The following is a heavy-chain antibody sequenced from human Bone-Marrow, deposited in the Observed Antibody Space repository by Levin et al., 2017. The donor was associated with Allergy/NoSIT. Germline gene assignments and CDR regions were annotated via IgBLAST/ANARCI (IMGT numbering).Heavy chain of an antibody. Sequence: ASVKVSCKATGYSFSRYDINWVRQATGQGPEWMGWLNPNSGNTVLAQKFQGRVTLTRNTSISTAYLELSSLRDDDTALYYCARGLLLYPHSFDIWGQGTVVTVSS. CDR3: ARGLLLYPHSFDI. CDR1: GYSFSRYD. V-gene: IGHV1-8*01. D-gene: IGHD2-2*02. J-gene: IGHJ3*02. CDR2: LNPNSGNT.